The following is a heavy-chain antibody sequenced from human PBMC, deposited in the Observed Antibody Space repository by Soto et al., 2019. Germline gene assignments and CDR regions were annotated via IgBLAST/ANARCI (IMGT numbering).Heavy chain of an antibody. CDR1: GFTFSNYA. Sequence: GGSLRLSCAASGFTFSNYAMSLVRQAPGKGLERVSAMTGSGGSTYYADSVKGRFTISRDNSKNTLYLEMNSLRADDTAIYYCAKGSSSSRPYYFDYWGQGTLVTVSS. CDR2: MTGSGGST. CDR3: AKGSSSSRPYYFDY. V-gene: IGHV3-23*01. D-gene: IGHD6-6*01. J-gene: IGHJ4*02.